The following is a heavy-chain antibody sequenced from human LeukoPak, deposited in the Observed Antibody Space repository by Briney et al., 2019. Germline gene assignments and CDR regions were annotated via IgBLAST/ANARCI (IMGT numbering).Heavy chain of an antibody. V-gene: IGHV1-69*13. Sequence: GASVKVSCKASGGTFSSYAISWVRQAPAQELEWMGGIIPIFGTANYAQKFQGRVTITADESTSTAYMELSSLRSEDTAVYYCASRLRFSNFDYWGQGTLVTVSS. CDR2: IIPIFGTA. CDR1: GGTFSSYA. CDR3: ASRLRFSNFDY. D-gene: IGHD3-3*01. J-gene: IGHJ4*02.